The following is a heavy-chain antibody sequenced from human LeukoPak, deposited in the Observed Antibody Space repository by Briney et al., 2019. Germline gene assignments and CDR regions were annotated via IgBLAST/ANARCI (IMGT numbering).Heavy chain of an antibody. CDR2: IIPIFGTA. CDR3: ARDRKITMVRGAEPYYFDY. CDR1: GGTFSSYA. V-gene: IGHV1-69*13. D-gene: IGHD3-10*01. Sequence: ASVKDSCKASGGTFSSYAISWVRQAPGQGLEWMGGIIPIFGTANYAQKFQGRVTITADESTSTAYMELSSLRSEDTAVYYCARDRKITMVRGAEPYYFDYWGQGTLVTVSS. J-gene: IGHJ4*02.